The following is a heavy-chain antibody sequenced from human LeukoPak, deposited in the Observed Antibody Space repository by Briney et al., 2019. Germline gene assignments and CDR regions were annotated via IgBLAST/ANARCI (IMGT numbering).Heavy chain of an antibody. D-gene: IGHD3-22*01. V-gene: IGHV4-39*07. CDR1: GGSINSSSYY. CDR3: AGGYYDSSGYYPASRYYFDH. CDR2: IYYSGST. Sequence: SETLSLTCTVSGGSINSSSYYWGWIRQPPGKGLEWIGSIYYSGSTYYNPSLKSRVTISVDTSKNQFSLKLSSVTAADTAVYYCAGGYYDSSGYYPASRYYFDHWGQGTLVTVSS. J-gene: IGHJ4*02.